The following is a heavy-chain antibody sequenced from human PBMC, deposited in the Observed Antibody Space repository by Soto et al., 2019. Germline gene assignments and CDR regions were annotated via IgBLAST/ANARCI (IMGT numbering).Heavy chain of an antibody. D-gene: IGHD3-16*01. CDR3: ARHGGRRPQLFYYYGMDV. V-gene: IGHV5-51*01. Sequence: GESLKISCKGSGYSFTSYWIGCVRQMPRKGLEWMWIIYPGDSDIRYSPSFEGQDTISADKSISTAYLQWSSLRASDTAMYYCARHGGRRPQLFYYYGMDVWGQGTTVTVS. J-gene: IGHJ6*02. CDR1: GYSFTSYW. CDR2: IYPGDSDI.